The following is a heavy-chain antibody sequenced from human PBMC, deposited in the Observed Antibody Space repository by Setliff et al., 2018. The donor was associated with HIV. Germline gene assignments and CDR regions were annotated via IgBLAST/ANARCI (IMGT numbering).Heavy chain of an antibody. Sequence: ASVKVSCKASGGTFRRFAFSWVRQAPGQGLEWMGGIIPMFGTTNYAQKFQGRVTITADESTSTVYMELTSLRFEDTAVYYCARVGEMATIGYSYYYMDVWGKGTTVTVSS. D-gene: IGHD5-12*01. CDR3: ARVGEMATIGYSYYYMDV. CDR2: IIPMFGTT. CDR1: GGTFRRFA. V-gene: IGHV1-69*13. J-gene: IGHJ6*03.